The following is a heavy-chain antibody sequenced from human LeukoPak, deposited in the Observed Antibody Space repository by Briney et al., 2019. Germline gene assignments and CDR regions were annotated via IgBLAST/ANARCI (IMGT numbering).Heavy chain of an antibody. CDR3: VYYDSSGLNAFDI. D-gene: IGHD3-22*01. Sequence: GASVTVSCKASGYTFTSYGISWVRQAPGQGLEWMGWISAYNGNTNYAQKLQGRVTMTTDTSTSTAYMELRSLRSDDTAVYYCVYYDSSGLNAFDIWGQGTMVTVSS. V-gene: IGHV1-18*01. CDR1: GYTFTSYG. J-gene: IGHJ3*02. CDR2: ISAYNGNT.